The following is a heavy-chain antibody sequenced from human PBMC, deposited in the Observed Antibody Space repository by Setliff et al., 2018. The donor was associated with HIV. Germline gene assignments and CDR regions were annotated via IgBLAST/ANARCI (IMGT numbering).Heavy chain of an antibody. D-gene: IGHD3-3*01. J-gene: IGHJ4*02. CDR1: GYSFTTYW. CDR3: VRHGGGNRYNNVWSGYYSFFDY. V-gene: IGHV5-51*01. Sequence: PGESLKISCKGSGYSFTTYWIGWVRQMPGKGLEWMGIIYPGDSDTRYSPSFQGHVTISVDNSISTTFLQWSSLRASDTDIYFCVRHGGGNRYNNVWSGYYSFFDYWGQGTLVTVSS. CDR2: IYPGDSDT.